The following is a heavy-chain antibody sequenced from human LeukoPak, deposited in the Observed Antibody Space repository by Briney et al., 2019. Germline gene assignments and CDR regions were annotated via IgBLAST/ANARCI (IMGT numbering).Heavy chain of an antibody. Sequence: SETLSLTCTVSGGSISSYYWSWIRQPAGKGLEWIGRIYTSGSTNYNTSPKSRVTMSVDTSKNQFSLKLSSVTAADTAVYYCARESVEAYCGGDCYSGAFDIWGQGTMVTVSS. CDR1: GGSISSYY. J-gene: IGHJ3*02. CDR2: IYTSGST. CDR3: ARESVEAYCGGDCYSGAFDI. V-gene: IGHV4-4*07. D-gene: IGHD2-21*02.